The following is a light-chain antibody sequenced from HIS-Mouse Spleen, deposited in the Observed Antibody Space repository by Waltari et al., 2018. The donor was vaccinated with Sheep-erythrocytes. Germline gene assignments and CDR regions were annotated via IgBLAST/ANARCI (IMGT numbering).Light chain of an antibody. CDR2: EGS. J-gene: IGLJ3*02. Sequence: QSALTQPASVSGSPGQSITISCTGTSRDVWSDHLVSWYQQHPGKAPKLMIYEGSKRPSGVSNRFSGSKSGNTASLTISGLQAEDEADYYCCSYAGSSTPWVFGGGTKLTVL. CDR1: SRDVWSDHL. CDR3: CSYAGSSTPWV. V-gene: IGLV2-23*01.